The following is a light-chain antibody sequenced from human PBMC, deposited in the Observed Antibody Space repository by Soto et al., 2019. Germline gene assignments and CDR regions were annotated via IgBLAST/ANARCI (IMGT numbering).Light chain of an antibody. Sequence: QSALTQPPSASGSPGQSVTISCTGTSSDIGGYNYVSWYQQHPGKAPKLMIYELSKRPSGVAYRFSGSKSGNTASLTVSGVQAEDEADYYCGSPPGSSNIVVFGGGTKLTVL. CDR2: ELS. V-gene: IGLV2-8*01. CDR1: SSDIGGYNY. J-gene: IGLJ2*01. CDR3: GSPPGSSNIVV.